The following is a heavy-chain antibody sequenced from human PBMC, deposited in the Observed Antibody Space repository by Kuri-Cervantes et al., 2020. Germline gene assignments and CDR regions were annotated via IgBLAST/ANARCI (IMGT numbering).Heavy chain of an antibody. J-gene: IGHJ4*02. CDR2: IRASGDGT. V-gene: IGHV3-23*01. D-gene: IGHD3-16*01. CDR1: GFTFSNFG. Sequence: GESLKISCAASGFTFSNFGMSWVRQVPGKGLEWVASIRASGDGTFYADSVKGRFTISRDNSKNTMYLHMNSLRAEDTAVYYCTNPGGFGPPSDYWGQGTLVTVSS. CDR3: TNPGGFGPPSDY.